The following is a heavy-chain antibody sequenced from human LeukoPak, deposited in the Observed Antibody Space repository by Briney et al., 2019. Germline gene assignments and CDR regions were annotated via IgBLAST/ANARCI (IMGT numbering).Heavy chain of an antibody. CDR1: GFTVSSNY. CDR2: IYSGGSI. D-gene: IGHD4-17*01. CDR3: ARRGYGDYAPFDY. J-gene: IGHJ4*02. V-gene: IGHV3-66*04. Sequence: GGSLRLSCAASGFTVSSNYMSWVRQAPGKGLEWVSSIYSGGSIYYADSAKGRFTISRDNSKNTLYLQMNSLRAEDTAVYYCARRGYGDYAPFDYWGQGTLVTVSS.